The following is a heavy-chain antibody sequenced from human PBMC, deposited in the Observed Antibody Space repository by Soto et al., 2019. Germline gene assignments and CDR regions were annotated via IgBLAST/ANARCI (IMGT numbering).Heavy chain of an antibody. J-gene: IGHJ4*02. CDR3: ARDGHNWATFEN. CDR2: ISHNSNYI. Sequence: EVQPVESGGGLVRPGGSLRLSCVPSGFTFSNYPMTWVRQAPGKGLEWVAGISHNSNYIVYSDSARGRFTISRDNAKKPLFLQKGGPEKNGSGLYFCARDGHNWATFENWGQGTLVTVSS. D-gene: IGHD1-1*01. V-gene: IGHV3-21*01. CDR1: GFTFSNYP.